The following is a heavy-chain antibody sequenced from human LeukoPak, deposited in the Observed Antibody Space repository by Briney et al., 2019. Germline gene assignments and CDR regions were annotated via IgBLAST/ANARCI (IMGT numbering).Heavy chain of an antibody. D-gene: IGHD2-15*01. V-gene: IGHV3-48*03. Sequence: GGSLRLSCAASGFTFSSYEMNWVRQAPGKGREWVSYISSSGSTIYYADSVKGRFTISRDNAKNSLYLQMNSLRAEDTAVYYCARGGYCSGGSCYHYYYYYGMDVWGQGTTVTVSS. J-gene: IGHJ6*02. CDR1: GFTFSSYE. CDR3: ARGGYCSGGSCYHYYYYYGMDV. CDR2: ISSSGSTI.